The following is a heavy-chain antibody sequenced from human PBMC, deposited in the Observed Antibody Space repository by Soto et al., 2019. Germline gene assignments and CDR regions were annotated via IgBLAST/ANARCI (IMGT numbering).Heavy chain of an antibody. J-gene: IGHJ5*02. Sequence: GASVKVSCKPSGYTFSFYDITSVRQAPGLPLRWLGWLSLYSDGTNYAQKFEGRISMTTDTSTTRGEMERMSLRSDVAAVYYSATVERGAEASFGPWGQGTPVTVSS. D-gene: IGHD1-1*01. V-gene: IGHV1-18*01. CDR1: GYTFSFYD. CDR3: ATVERGAEASFGP. CDR2: LSLYSDGT.